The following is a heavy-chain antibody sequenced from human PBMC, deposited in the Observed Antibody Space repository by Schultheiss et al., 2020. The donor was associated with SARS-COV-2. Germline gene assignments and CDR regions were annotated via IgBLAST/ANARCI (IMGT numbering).Heavy chain of an antibody. D-gene: IGHD2-15*01. CDR2: MNAYNGGT. V-gene: IGHV1-2*02. CDR3: ARPYCNGGGCYVGHYFDY. Sequence: ASVKVSCKTSGYTFTDYYIHWVRQAPGQGLEWMGWMNAYNGGTNYAQRFQGRVTMTTDTSTSTAYMELRSLRSDDTAVYYCARPYCNGGGCYVGHYFDYWGQGTPVTVSS. J-gene: IGHJ4*02. CDR1: GYTFTDYY.